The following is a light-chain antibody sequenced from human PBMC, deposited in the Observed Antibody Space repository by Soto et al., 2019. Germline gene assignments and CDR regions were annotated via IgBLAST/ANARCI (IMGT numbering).Light chain of an antibody. CDR1: SSDVGKYNL. Sequence: QSALTQPASVSGSPGQSITISCTGTSSDVGKYNLVSWYQHHPGKAPKLMIYEGSKRPSGVSNRFSGSKSGNTASLTISGLQAEDETDYYCCSYAGSSTYVFGTGTKVTVL. CDR2: EGS. V-gene: IGLV2-23*01. CDR3: CSYAGSSTYV. J-gene: IGLJ1*01.